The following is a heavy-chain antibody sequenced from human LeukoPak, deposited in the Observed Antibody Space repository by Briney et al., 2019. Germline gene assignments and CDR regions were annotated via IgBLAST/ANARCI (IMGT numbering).Heavy chain of an antibody. CDR1: GGSISSYY. V-gene: IGHV4-59*01. CDR3: ARVLYYDFWSGYYTRDYYYYYMDV. J-gene: IGHJ6*03. CDR2: IYYSGST. D-gene: IGHD3-3*01. Sequence: SETLSLTCTVSGGSISSYYWSWIRQPPGKGLEWIGYIYYSGSTNYNPSLKSRVTISVDTSKNQFSLKLSSVTAADTAVYYCARVLYYDFWSGYYTRDYYYYYMDVWGKGTTVTVSS.